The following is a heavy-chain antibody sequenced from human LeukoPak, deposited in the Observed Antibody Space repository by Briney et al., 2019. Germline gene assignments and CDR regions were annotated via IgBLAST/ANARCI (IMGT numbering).Heavy chain of an antibody. J-gene: IGHJ5*02. CDR1: GFTFSSYA. CDR3: AKARGYSSSSENNWFDP. D-gene: IGHD6-6*01. Sequence: GGSLRLSCTASGFTFSSYAMNWVRQAPGKGLEWDSAISGSGESTYYADSVKGRFTISRENSKSTLYLQMNSLRAEDTALYYCAKARGYSSSSENNWFDPWGQGTLVTVSS. CDR2: ISGSGEST. V-gene: IGHV3-23*01.